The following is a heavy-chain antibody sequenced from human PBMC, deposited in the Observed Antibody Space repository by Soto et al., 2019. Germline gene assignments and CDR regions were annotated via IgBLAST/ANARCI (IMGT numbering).Heavy chain of an antibody. D-gene: IGHD6-19*01. CDR2: ISAYNVNT. Sequence: QDQLVQSGVEVKKPGASVKVSCKASGYSFTNYGITWVRQAPGQGFEWMGWISAYNVNTNYAQKFQSRVTMNTDAYTSTAYLELRSLRSDDTAVYYCARDRGVAPPVAGNTHYYYYMDVCGKGTPVTVSS. J-gene: IGHJ6*03. CDR3: ARDRGVAPPVAGNTHYYYYMDV. CDR1: GYSFTNYG. V-gene: IGHV1-18*01.